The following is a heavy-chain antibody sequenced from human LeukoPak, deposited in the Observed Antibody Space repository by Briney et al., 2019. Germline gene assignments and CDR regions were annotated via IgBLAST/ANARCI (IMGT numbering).Heavy chain of an antibody. J-gene: IGHJ6*02. CDR1: GFTFSSYS. V-gene: IGHV3-21*01. Sequence: GGSLRLSRAASGFTFSSYSMNWVRQAPGKGLEWVSSISSSSSYIYYADSVKGRFTISRDNAKNSLYLQMNSLRAEDTAVYYCARDDILTGYPSAYYYYGMDVWGQGTTVTVSS. D-gene: IGHD3-9*01. CDR2: ISSSSSYI. CDR3: ARDDILTGYPSAYYYYGMDV.